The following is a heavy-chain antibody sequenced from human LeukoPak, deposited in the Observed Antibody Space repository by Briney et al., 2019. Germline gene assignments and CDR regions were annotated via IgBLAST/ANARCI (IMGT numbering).Heavy chain of an antibody. Sequence: QPGGSLRLSCTTSGFTFSSYALSWVRQAPGKGLEWVSGIRVSGSTYYPDSVTGRFTISRDNSENTLYLQMSSLKTEDTAVYYCTTDERAAMGHWGPGTLVTVSS. CDR3: TTDERAAMGH. D-gene: IGHD1-1*01. V-gene: IGHV3-23*01. CDR1: GFTFSSYA. J-gene: IGHJ4*02. CDR2: IRVSGST.